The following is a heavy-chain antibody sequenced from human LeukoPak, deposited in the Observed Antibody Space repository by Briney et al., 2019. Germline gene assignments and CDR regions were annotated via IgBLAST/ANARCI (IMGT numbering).Heavy chain of an antibody. CDR1: GFDFGAYE. CDR3: TTLGYHLDS. CDR2: FAGSDTTK. J-gene: IGHJ4*02. V-gene: IGHV3-48*03. Sequence: SGGSLRLSCAASGFDFGAYEMNWVRQAPGKGLEWVAYFAGSDTTKYYADSVRGRFTISRDNAKNSLYPQMNSLRAEDTALYYCTTLGYHLDSWGQGTLVTVSS. D-gene: IGHD3-22*01.